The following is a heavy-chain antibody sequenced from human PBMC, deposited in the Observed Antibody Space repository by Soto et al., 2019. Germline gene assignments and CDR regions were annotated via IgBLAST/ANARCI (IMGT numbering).Heavy chain of an antibody. CDR2: ISGSGGST. J-gene: IGHJ4*02. V-gene: IGHV3-23*01. D-gene: IGHD5-18*01. CDR3: AKDLLGIQLWLRPNPFDY. CDR1: GFTFSSYA. Sequence: TGGSLRLSCAASGFTFSSYAMSWVRQAPGKGLEWVSAISGSGGSTYYADSVKGRFTISRDNSKNTLYLQMNSLRAEDTAVYYCAKDLLGIQLWLRPNPFDYWGQGTLVTVSS.